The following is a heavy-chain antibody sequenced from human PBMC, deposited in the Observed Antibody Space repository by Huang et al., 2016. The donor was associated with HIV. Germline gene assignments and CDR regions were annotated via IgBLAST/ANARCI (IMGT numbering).Heavy chain of an antibody. J-gene: IGHJ5*02. D-gene: IGHD3-10*01. CDR1: GYIFTDYY. CDR2: VNPKRGDK. V-gene: IGHV1-2*02. Sequence: QVQLVQSGAEVTKPGASVTVSCRTCGYIFTDYYIHWVRQAPGQGLEWMGGVNPKRGDKNQAQRVQGRLHMTTDTSTSAVYMELANLRSDDTAVYYCARAVVRGLIIRFDPWGQGTLVTVSS. CDR3: ARAVVRGLIIRFDP.